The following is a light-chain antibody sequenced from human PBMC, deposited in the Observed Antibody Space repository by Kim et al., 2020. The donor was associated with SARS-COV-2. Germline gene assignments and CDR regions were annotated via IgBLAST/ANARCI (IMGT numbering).Light chain of an antibody. CDR1: QGISNY. J-gene: IGKJ1*01. CDR2: AAS. CDR3: HKYDDAPWT. Sequence: DIQMTQSPSSLSASVGDRVTITCRESQGISNYLAWYQQKPGIVPKLLINAASTLQPGVPSRFSGSGSGADFTLTISSLQPEDVATYYSHKYDDAPWTFRQGTKVEIK. V-gene: IGKV1-27*01.